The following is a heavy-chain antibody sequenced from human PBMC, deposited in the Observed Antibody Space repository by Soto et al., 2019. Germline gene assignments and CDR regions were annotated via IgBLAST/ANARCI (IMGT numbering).Heavy chain of an antibody. V-gene: IGHV3-21*01. CDR3: TRDASRDSSARGWFDP. CDR2: ISSNSAYI. CDR1: GFTFRSFT. D-gene: IGHD6-13*01. Sequence: LRLSCAASGFTFRSFTMNWVRQAPGKGPEWVSTISSNSAYIYYTDALRGRFTISRDNAKNSLHLQMNSLRAEDTAVYYCTRDASRDSSARGWFDPWGPGTLVTVSS. J-gene: IGHJ5*02.